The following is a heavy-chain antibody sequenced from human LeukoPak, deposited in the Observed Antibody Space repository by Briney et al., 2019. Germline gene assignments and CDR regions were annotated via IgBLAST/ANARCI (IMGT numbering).Heavy chain of an antibody. J-gene: IGHJ4*02. D-gene: IGHD6-13*01. CDR1: GFTFSSYE. Sequence: GGSLRLSCAASGFTFSSYEMNWVRQAPGKGLEWVSYVSSSGSTIYYADSVKGRFTISRDNAKNSLYLQMNSLRAEDTAVYYCARDSLAAAGGFDYWGQGTLVTVSS. CDR3: ARDSLAAAGGFDY. CDR2: VSSSGSTI. V-gene: IGHV3-48*03.